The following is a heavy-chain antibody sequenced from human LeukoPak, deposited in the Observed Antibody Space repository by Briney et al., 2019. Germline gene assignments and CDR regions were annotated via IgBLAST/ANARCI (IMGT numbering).Heavy chain of an antibody. CDR1: GGSISSYY. J-gene: IGHJ4*02. CDR2: IYYSGST. V-gene: IGHV4-59*01. CDR3: AGSYGAFFDY. D-gene: IGHD3-16*01. Sequence: KSSETLSLTCTVSGGSISSYYWSWIRQPPGKGLEWIGYIYYSGSTNYNPSLKSRVTISVDTSKSQFSLKLSSVTAADTAVYYCAGSYGAFFDYWGQGTLVTVSS.